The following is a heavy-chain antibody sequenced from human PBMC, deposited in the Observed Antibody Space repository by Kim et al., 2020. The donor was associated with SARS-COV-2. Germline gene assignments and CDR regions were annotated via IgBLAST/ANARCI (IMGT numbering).Heavy chain of an antibody. CDR1: GGTFSSYA. J-gene: IGHJ5*02. CDR2: INPIFGTA. D-gene: IGHD6-19*01. Sequence: SVKVSCKASGGTFSSYAISWVRQAPGQGLEWMGGINPIFGTANYAQKFQGRVTITADESTSTAYMELSSLRSEDTAVYYCARDRAWRSSGWYGWFDPWGQGTLVTVSS. V-gene: IGHV1-69*13. CDR3: ARDRAWRSSGWYGWFDP.